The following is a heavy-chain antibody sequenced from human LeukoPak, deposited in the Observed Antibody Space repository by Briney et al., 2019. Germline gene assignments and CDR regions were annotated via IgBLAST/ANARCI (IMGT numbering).Heavy chain of an antibody. CDR3: ARTNSSGWLDAFDI. J-gene: IGHJ3*02. CDR2: IYTSGST. D-gene: IGHD6-19*01. V-gene: IGHV4-4*07. CDR1: GGSISSYY. Sequence: SETLSLTCTVSGGSISSYYWSWIRQPAGKGLEWIGRIYTSGSTNYNPSLKSRVTMSVDTSKNQFSLKLSSVTAADTAVCYCARTNSSGWLDAFDIWGQGTMVTVSS.